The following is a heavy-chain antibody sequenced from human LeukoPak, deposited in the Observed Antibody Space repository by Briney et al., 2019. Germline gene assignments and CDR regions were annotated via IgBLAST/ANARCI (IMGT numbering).Heavy chain of an antibody. CDR1: GFIFRNYA. V-gene: IGHV3-23*01. D-gene: IGHD4/OR15-4a*01. CDR3: AKESGALGAPLYDY. CDR2: ISANGGGT. J-gene: IGHJ4*02. Sequence: GGSLRLSCGASGFIFRNYAMSWVRQAPGEGLEWVSGISANGGGTYYADSVKGRFTISRDNSKNMLYLQMNRLRAEDTAVYYCAKESGALGAPLYDYWGQGTLVTGSS.